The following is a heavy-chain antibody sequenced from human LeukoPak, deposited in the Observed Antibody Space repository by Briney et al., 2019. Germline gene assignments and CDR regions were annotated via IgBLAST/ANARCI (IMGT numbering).Heavy chain of an antibody. D-gene: IGHD2-2*01. CDR3: ARECSSTSCSYYFDY. J-gene: IGHJ4*02. CDR2: IYYSGST. CDR1: GGSSSSYY. V-gene: IGHV4-59*01. Sequence: KPSETLSLTCTVSGGSSSSYYWSWIRQPPGEGLEWIGYIYYSGSTNYNPSLKSRVTISVDTSKNQFSLKLSSVTAADTAVYYCARECSSTSCSYYFDYWGQGTLVTVSS.